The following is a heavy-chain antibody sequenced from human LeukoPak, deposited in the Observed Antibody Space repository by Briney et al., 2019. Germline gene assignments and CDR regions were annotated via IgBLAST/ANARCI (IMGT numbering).Heavy chain of an antibody. J-gene: IGHJ4*02. CDR3: ARADVSLVRGITTFDY. Sequence: PGGSLRLSCAASGFTFSSYWGSWVRQAPGKGPEWVANIKQDGSEKYYVDSVKGRFTISRDGAKNSMYLQMNSLRAEDTAVYYCARADVSLVRGITTFDYWGQGTLVTVSS. D-gene: IGHD3-10*01. V-gene: IGHV3-7*01. CDR2: IKQDGSEK. CDR1: GFTFSSYW.